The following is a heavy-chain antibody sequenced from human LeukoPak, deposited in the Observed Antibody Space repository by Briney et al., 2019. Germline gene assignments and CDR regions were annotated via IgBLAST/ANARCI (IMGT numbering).Heavy chain of an antibody. CDR1: GFTISHNY. D-gene: IGHD1-26*01. CDR3: AKDGEAWELYAAFDI. CDR2: IYSGGST. V-gene: IGHV3-53*01. Sequence: GGSLRLSCAASGFTISHNYMSWVRQAPGKGLEWVSVIYSGGSTYYADSVKGRFTISRDNSKNTLYLQMNSLRAEDTAVYYCAKDGEAWELYAAFDIWGQGTMVTVSS. J-gene: IGHJ3*02.